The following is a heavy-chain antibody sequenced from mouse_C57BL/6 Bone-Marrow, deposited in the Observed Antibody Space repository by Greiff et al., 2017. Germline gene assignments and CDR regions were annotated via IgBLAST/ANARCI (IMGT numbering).Heavy chain of an antibody. CDR2: ISSGSSTI. CDR3: ARTLYGKEGAY. CDR1: GFTFSDYG. Sequence: DVQLVESGGGLVKPGGSLKLSCAASGFTFSDYGMHWVRQAPETGLEWVAYISSGSSTIYYADTVKGRFTISRDNAKNTLFLQMTSLRSEDTAMYYCARTLYGKEGAYWGQGTLVTVSA. V-gene: IGHV5-17*01. D-gene: IGHD2-1*01. J-gene: IGHJ3*01.